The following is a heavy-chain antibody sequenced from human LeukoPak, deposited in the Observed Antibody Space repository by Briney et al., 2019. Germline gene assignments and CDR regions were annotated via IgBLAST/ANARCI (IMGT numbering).Heavy chain of an antibody. Sequence: PGGSLRLSCAASGFTFSSYAMHGVRQAPGKGLEWVAVISYDGSNKYYADAVKGRFTISRDNSKNTLYRQVNSLRAEDTAVYYCASGSRYSGLLDYWGQGTLVTVSS. D-gene: IGHD5-12*01. V-gene: IGHV3-30-3*01. CDR1: GFTFSSYA. CDR2: ISYDGSNK. CDR3: ASGSRYSGLLDY. J-gene: IGHJ4*02.